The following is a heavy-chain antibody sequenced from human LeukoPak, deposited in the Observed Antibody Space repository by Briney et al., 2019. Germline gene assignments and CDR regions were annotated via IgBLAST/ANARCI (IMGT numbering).Heavy chain of an antibody. Sequence: GGSLRLSCAASGFSVSSKYLTWVRQAPGKGLEWASLIYANDNTDYVDSVKGRFTISRDNSKNRVHLQMNSLRAEDTAVYYCVSYEQQLSDWFFDLGGRGTLVTVSS. D-gene: IGHD6-13*01. J-gene: IGHJ2*01. V-gene: IGHV3-53*01. CDR3: VSYEQQLSDWFFDL. CDR2: IYANDNT. CDR1: GFSVSSKY.